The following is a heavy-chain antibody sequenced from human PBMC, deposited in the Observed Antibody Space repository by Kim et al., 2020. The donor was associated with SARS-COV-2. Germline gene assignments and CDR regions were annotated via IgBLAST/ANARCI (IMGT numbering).Heavy chain of an antibody. J-gene: IGHJ4*02. CDR1: GYPFSSFA. D-gene: IGHD3-16*01. CDR3: ARSMFDYSCGTAHKKEDS. V-gene: IGHV1-18*01. Sequence: ASVKVSCKTSGYPFSSFAITWVRQAPGQGLEWMGWISGFNINANYTEKFQGRLTRTADITTSTAYMDLRSLRSDDTAVYYCARSMFDYSCGTAHKKEDSWGQGTLLTVA. CDR2: ISGFNINA.